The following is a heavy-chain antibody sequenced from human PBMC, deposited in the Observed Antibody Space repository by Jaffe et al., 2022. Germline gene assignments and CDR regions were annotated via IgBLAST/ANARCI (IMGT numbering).Heavy chain of an antibody. CDR2: IRYDGSNK. CDR3: AKDFYPYYDIFANLQGGFDY. V-gene: IGHV3-30*02. J-gene: IGHJ4*02. D-gene: IGHD3-9*01. CDR1: GFTFSSYG. Sequence: QVQLVESGGGVVQPGGSLRLSCAASGFTFSSYGMHWVRQAPGKGLEWVAFIRYDGSNKYYADSVKGRFTISRDNSKNTLYLQMNSLRAEDTAVYYCAKDFYPYYDIFANLQGGFDYWGQGTLVTVSS.